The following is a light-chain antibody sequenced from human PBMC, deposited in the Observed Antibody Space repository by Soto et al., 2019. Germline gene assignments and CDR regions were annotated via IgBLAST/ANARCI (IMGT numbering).Light chain of an antibody. V-gene: IGLV2-23*02. CDR2: EVD. CDR3: SSYAGSTWV. J-gene: IGLJ3*02. Sequence: QSALTQPASVSGSPGQSITISCSGTTSDVGIYNLVSWYQQHPGKAPKLVIYEVDQRPSGVSNRFSGSRSVNTASLTISGLHSEEEDDYYCSSYAGSTWVFGGGTKLTVL. CDR1: TSDVGIYNL.